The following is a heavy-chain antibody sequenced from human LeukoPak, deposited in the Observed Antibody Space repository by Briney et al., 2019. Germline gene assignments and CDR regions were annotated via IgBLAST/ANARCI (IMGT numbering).Heavy chain of an antibody. Sequence: GESLNISCKGSGYSFTSYWIGWVRQMPGKGLEWMGIIYPGDSDTRYSPSFQGQVTISADKSISTAYLQWSSLKASDTAMYYCARLERITIFGVTYNWCDPWGQGTLVTVSS. D-gene: IGHD3-3*01. CDR2: IYPGDSDT. J-gene: IGHJ5*02. CDR1: GYSFTSYW. V-gene: IGHV5-51*01. CDR3: ARLERITIFGVTYNWCDP.